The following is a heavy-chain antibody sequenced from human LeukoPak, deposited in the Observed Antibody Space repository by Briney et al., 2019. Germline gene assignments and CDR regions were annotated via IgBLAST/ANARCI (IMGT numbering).Heavy chain of an antibody. J-gene: IGHJ4*02. D-gene: IGHD2-15*01. CDR3: ARVVVVVAATHLFDY. CDR1: GGSISSSSYY. V-gene: IGHV4-39*01. Sequence: PSETLSLTCTVSGGSISSSSYYWGWIRQPPGKGLEWIGSIYYSGSTYYNPSLKSRVTISVDTFKNQFSLKLSSVTAADTAVYYCARVVVVVAATHLFDYWGQGTLVTVSS. CDR2: IYYSGST.